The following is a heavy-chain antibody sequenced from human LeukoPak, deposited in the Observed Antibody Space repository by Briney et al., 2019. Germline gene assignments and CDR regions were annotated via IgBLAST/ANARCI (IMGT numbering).Heavy chain of an antibody. CDR1: GFTFSSYA. J-gene: IGHJ4*02. D-gene: IGHD3-10*01. CDR3: VGTYYYGSGSYYSLDY. CDR2: ISGSGGST. Sequence: PGGSLRLSCVASGFTFSSYAMSWVRQAPGKGLEWVSAISGSGGSTYYADSVKGRFTISRDNSKNTLYLQMNSLRAEDTAVYYCVGTYYYGSGSYYSLDYWGQGTLVTVSS. V-gene: IGHV3-23*01.